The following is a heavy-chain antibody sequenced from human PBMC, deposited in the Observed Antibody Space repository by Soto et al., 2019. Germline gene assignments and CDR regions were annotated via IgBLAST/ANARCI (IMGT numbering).Heavy chain of an antibody. D-gene: IGHD6-13*01. V-gene: IGHV1-69*13. CDR1: GGTFSSYA. J-gene: IGHJ5*02. CDR2: IIPIFGTA. CDR3: ASGGIAAARGSWFDP. Sequence: SVKVSCKASGGTFSSYAIIRVRQAPGQGLEWMGGIIPIFGTANYAQKFQGRVTITADESTSTAYMELSSLRSEDTAVYYCASGGIAAARGSWFDPWGQGTLVTVSS.